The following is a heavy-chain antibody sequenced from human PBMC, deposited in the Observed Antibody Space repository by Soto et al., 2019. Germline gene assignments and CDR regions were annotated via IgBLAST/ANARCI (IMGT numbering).Heavy chain of an antibody. J-gene: IGHJ4*02. D-gene: IGHD3-3*01. CDR2: IKPDGSEQ. Sequence: GGCLRLSFAASEFPFEKYYMTWVRQAPGKGPEWVANIKPDGSEQYYVDSVKGRFTISRDNANNSLYLQMNSLRAEDTALYYCAKGGHYDFWSGRTFDYWGQGTLVTVSS. CDR1: EFPFEKYY. V-gene: IGHV3-7*03. CDR3: AKGGHYDFWSGRTFDY.